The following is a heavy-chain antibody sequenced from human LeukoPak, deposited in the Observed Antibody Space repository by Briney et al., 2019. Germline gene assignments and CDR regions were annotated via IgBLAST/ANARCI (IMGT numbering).Heavy chain of an antibody. V-gene: IGHV3-7*01. D-gene: IGHD1-1*01. CDR2: IKQDGSEK. CDR1: GFTFSSYW. J-gene: IGHJ5*02. Sequence: GGSLRLSCAASGFTFSSYWMSWVRQAPGKGLEWVANIKQDGSEKYYVDSVKGRFTISRDNAKNSLYLQMNSLRAEDTAVYYCARDPGRPSANWFDHWGQGTLVTVSS. CDR3: ARDPGRPSANWFDH.